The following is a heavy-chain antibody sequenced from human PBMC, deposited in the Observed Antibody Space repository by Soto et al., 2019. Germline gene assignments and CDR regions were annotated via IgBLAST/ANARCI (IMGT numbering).Heavy chain of an antibody. D-gene: IGHD1-26*01. CDR3: TRGLISGSHYSGGWYYFDS. V-gene: IGHV4-34*01. J-gene: IGHJ4*02. CDR2: SNHSGSA. CDR1: GGSFSGYI. Sequence: QVQLQQSGAGLLKPSETLSLTCAVYGGSFSGYIWTWIRQTPGKGLQWIGQSNHSGSANYNPSLKSRVTISVHTSNSQFSLELSSVTAADTAVYYCTRGLISGSHYSGGWYYFDSWGQGTQVTVSS.